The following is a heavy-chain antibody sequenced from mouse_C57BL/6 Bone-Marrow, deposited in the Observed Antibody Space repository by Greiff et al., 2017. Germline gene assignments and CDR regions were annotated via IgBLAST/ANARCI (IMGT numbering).Heavy chain of an antibody. Sequence: EVQGVESGGGLVQSGRSLRLSCATSGFTFSDFYMEWVRQAPGKGLEWIAASRNKANDYTTEYSASVKGRFIVSRDTSQSILYLQMNALRAEDTAIYYCARGYYYGPYWYFDVWGTGTTVTVSS. V-gene: IGHV7-1*01. D-gene: IGHD1-1*01. J-gene: IGHJ1*03. CDR3: ARGYYYGPYWYFDV. CDR1: GFTFSDFY. CDR2: SRNKANDYTT.